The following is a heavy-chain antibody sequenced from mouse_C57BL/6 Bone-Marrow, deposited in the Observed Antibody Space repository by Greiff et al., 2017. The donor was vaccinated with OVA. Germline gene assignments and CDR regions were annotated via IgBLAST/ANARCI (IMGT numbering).Heavy chain of an antibody. Sequence: EVKLMESGGDLVKPGGSLKLSCEASGFTFSSYGMSWVRQTPDKRLEWVATISSGGSYTNYTDSVKGRFTISRDNAKNTLYLQMSSLKSEDTAMYYCARRTYYSKGYFDYWGQGTTLTVSS. CDR3: ARRTYYSKGYFDY. D-gene: IGHD2-5*01. CDR1: GFTFSSYG. CDR2: ISSGGSYT. V-gene: IGHV5-6*02. J-gene: IGHJ2*01.